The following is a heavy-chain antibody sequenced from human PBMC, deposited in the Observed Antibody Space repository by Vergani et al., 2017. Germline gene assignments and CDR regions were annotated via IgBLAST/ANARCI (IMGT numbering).Heavy chain of an antibody. Sequence: QVQLVQSGAEVKKPGASVKVSCKASGYTFTDYAMHWVRQAPGQRLEGMGWINAGNGNTKYSQKFQGRVTIIRDTSASTAYMELSSLRSEDTAVYYCAGVQYYYDSSGYYYLSAFDIWGQGTMVTVSS. V-gene: IGHV1-3*01. CDR2: INAGNGNT. D-gene: IGHD3-22*01. J-gene: IGHJ3*02. CDR1: GYTFTDYA. CDR3: AGVQYYYDSSGYYYLSAFDI.